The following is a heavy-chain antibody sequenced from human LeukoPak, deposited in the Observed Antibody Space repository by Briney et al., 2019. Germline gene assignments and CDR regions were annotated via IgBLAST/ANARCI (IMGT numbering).Heavy chain of an antibody. CDR1: GLTVSSNY. J-gene: IGHJ4*02. D-gene: IGHD4-17*01. V-gene: IGHV3-66*02. CDR2: IYSGGST. CDR3: ARSRGLRFDY. Sequence: GGSLRLSCAASGLTVSSNYMNWVRQAPGKGLEWVSVIYSGGSTYYSDSVQGRFTISRDNSKNTLCLQMNSLRAEDTAVYYCARSRGLRFDYWGQGTLVTVSS.